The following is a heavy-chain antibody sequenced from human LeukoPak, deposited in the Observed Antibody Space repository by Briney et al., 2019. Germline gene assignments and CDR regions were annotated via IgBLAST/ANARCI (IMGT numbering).Heavy chain of an antibody. CDR3: AKGRRDCSGSSCYYYYHGMDV. CDR2: LSSGDTGT. J-gene: IGHJ6*02. V-gene: IGHV3-23*01. Sequence: GGSLGLSCAASGFTFSSYAMSWVRQAPGRGLEWVSSLSSGDTGTHYADSVKGRFTISRDNSENTLFLQMSSLRAEDTAVYYCAKGRRDCSGSSCYYYYHGMDVWGQGTTVTVSS. D-gene: IGHD2-15*01. CDR1: GFTFSSYA.